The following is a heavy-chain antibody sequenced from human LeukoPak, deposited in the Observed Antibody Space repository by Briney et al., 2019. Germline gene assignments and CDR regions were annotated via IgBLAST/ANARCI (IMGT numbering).Heavy chain of an antibody. Sequence: SETLSLTCAVYGGSFSGYYWSWIRQPPGKGLEWIGYIYYSGSTNYNPSLKSRVTISVDTSKNQFSLKLSSVTAADTAVYYCASSSPYCSGGSCYVRSYFDYWGQGTLVTVSS. CDR2: IYYSGST. CDR3: ASSSPYCSGGSCYVRSYFDY. J-gene: IGHJ4*02. D-gene: IGHD2-15*01. CDR1: GGSFSGYY. V-gene: IGHV4-59*01.